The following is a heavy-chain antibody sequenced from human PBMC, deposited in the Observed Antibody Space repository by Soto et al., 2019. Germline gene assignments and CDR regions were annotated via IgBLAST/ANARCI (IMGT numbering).Heavy chain of an antibody. V-gene: IGHV3-23*01. CDR3: MKRVPDY. D-gene: IGHD3-10*01. J-gene: IGHJ4*02. CDR1: GFTFFSYM. CDR2: ISSGGDDT. Sequence: GGGLRLSCAVSGFTFFSYMMTWVRQAPRKGPEWVSVISSGGDDTYYADSVKGRFTITRDNSKNTLYLQMNSLRAEDTAVYYCMKRVPDYWGQGTLVTVSS.